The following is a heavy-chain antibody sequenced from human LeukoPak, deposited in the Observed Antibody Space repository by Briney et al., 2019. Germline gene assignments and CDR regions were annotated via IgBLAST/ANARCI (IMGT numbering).Heavy chain of an antibody. CDR2: IYYSGST. CDR3: AGERVNYYMDV. V-gene: IGHV4-61*01. J-gene: IGHJ6*03. D-gene: IGHD3-22*01. Sequence: SETLSLTCTVSGGSVSSGSYYWSWIRQPPGKGLEWIGYIYYSGSTNYNPSLKSRVTISVDTSKNQFSLKLSSVTAADTAVYYCAGERVNYYMDVWGKGTTVTVSS. CDR1: GGSVSSGSYY.